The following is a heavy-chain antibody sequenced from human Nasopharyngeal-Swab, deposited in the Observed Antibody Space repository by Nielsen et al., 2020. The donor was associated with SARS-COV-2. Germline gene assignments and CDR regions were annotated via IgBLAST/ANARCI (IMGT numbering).Heavy chain of an antibody. V-gene: IGHV3-30*18. Sequence: VRQAPGKGLEWVAVISYDGSNKYYADSVKGRFTISRDNSKNTLCLQMNSLRAEDTAVYYCAKDQSINWFDPWGQGTLVTVSS. D-gene: IGHD2-21*01. CDR3: AKDQSINWFDP. J-gene: IGHJ5*02. CDR2: ISYDGSNK.